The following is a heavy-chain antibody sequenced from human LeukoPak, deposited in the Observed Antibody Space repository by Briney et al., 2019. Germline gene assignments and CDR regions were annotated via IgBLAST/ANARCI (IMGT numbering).Heavy chain of an antibody. CDR2: ISYDGSNK. CDR3: ARDPDTALDY. J-gene: IGHJ4*02. CDR1: GFTFSSYA. D-gene: IGHD5-18*01. V-gene: IGHV3-30*04. Sequence: GSLRLSCAASGFTFSSYAMHWVRQAPGKGLEWVAVISYDGSNKYYADSVKGRFTISRDNSKNTLYLQMNSLRAEDTAVYDCARDPDTALDYWGQGTLVTVSS.